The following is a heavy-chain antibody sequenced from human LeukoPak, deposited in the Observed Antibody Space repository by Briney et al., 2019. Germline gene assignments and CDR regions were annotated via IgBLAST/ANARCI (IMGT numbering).Heavy chain of an antibody. Sequence: ASVKVSCKASGGTFSSYAISWVRQAPGQGLEWMGGIIPIFGTANYAQKFQGRVTITTDESTSTAYMELSSLRSEDTAVYYCALTYCSGGSCYPEPFDYWGQGTLVTVSS. CDR2: IIPIFGTA. CDR1: GGTFSSYA. V-gene: IGHV1-69*05. D-gene: IGHD2-15*01. CDR3: ALTYCSGGSCYPEPFDY. J-gene: IGHJ4*02.